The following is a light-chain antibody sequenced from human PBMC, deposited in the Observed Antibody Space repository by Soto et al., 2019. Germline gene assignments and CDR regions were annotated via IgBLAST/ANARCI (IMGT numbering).Light chain of an antibody. CDR2: GAS. J-gene: IGKJ1*01. V-gene: IGKV3-20*01. Sequence: EIVLTQSPGTLSLSPGERATLSCRASQSVSSYYLAWYQQKPGQPPRLLIYGASSRATGIPDRFSGSGSGTDFTLTISRLEPEDFAVYYCQQYGSSLTWTFGQGTKVEIK. CDR3: QQYGSSLTWT. CDR1: QSVSSYY.